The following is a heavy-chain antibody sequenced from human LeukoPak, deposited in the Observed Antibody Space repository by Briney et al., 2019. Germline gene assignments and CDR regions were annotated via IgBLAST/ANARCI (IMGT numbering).Heavy chain of an antibody. CDR1: GYTFTGHH. Sequence: ASVKVSCKASGYTFTGHHMHWVRQAPGQGLEWMGRINPNSGDTNYAQKFQGRVTMTRDTSISTAYMELSRLRSDDTAVYYSARDYCSSTSCLFDYWGQGTLVTVSS. D-gene: IGHD2-2*01. CDR2: INPNSGDT. CDR3: ARDYCSSTSCLFDY. J-gene: IGHJ4*02. V-gene: IGHV1-2*06.